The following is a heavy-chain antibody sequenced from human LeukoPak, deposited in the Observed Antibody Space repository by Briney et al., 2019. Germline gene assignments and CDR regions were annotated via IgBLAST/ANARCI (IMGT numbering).Heavy chain of an antibody. J-gene: IGHJ3*02. CDR2: IYISGST. CDR1: GGSISSYY. CDR3: ARSRALVGAGDAFDI. Sequence: SETLCLTCTVSGGSISSYYWSWIRQPAGKGLEWIGRIYISGSTNYNPSLKSRVTMSVDTSKNQFSLELSSVTAADTAVYYCARSRALVGAGDAFDIWGQGTMVTVSS. D-gene: IGHD1-26*01. V-gene: IGHV4-4*07.